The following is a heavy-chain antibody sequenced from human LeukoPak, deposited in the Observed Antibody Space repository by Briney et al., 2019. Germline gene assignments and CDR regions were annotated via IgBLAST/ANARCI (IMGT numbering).Heavy chain of an antibody. Sequence: GGSLRLSCAASGFTFSYYEMNWVRQAPWKGLEWVSFISSNGKTIKYADSVKGRFTISRDNVKNSLYLQMNSLRAEDTAVYYCARDGVEQLDYYFDSWGQGTLVTVSS. D-gene: IGHD6-13*01. CDR1: GFTFSYYE. V-gene: IGHV3-48*03. CDR2: ISSNGKTI. CDR3: ARDGVEQLDYYFDS. J-gene: IGHJ4*02.